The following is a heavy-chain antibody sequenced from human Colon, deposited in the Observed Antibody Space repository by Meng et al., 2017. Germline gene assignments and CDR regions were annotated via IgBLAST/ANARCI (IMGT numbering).Heavy chain of an antibody. CDR1: GGSVSSGSHY. Sequence: GQRLGLGPVMVRPSVTLSLTCTVSGGSVSSGSHYWSWIRQPPGKGLEWIGYIDYSRSINYYPSLKSRVTMSVDTSKNQFSLNLSSVTAADTAVYYCAGGPWELDYWGQGTLVTVPS. J-gene: IGHJ4*02. V-gene: IGHV4-61*01. CDR2: IDYSRSI. CDR3: AGGPWELDY. D-gene: IGHD1-26*01.